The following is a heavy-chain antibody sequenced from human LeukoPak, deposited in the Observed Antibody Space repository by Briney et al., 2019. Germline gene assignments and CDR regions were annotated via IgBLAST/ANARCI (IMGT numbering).Heavy chain of an antibody. CDR3: AKVPYSDYGSGRPPFMDV. Sequence: QAGGSLRLSCAASGFTFSSYGMHWVRQAPGKGLEWVAVIWYDGSNKYYADSVKGRFTISRDNSKNTLYLQMNSLRAEDTAIHYCAKVPYSDYGSGRPPFMDVWGQGTTVAVSS. J-gene: IGHJ6*02. CDR2: IWYDGSNK. D-gene: IGHD3-10*01. CDR1: GFTFSSYG. V-gene: IGHV3-33*06.